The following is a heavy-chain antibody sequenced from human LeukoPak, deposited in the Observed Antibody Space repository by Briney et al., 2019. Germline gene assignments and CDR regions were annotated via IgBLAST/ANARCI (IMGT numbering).Heavy chain of an antibody. CDR1: GGSFSGYY. D-gene: IGHD3-16*01. V-gene: IGHV4-34*01. CDR3: ARHSKNKRRGSHLGFDL. J-gene: IGHJ2*01. CDR2: INHSGST. Sequence: PSETLSLTCAVYGGSFSGYYWSWIRQPPGKGLEWIGEINHSGSTNYNPSLKSRVTISVDTSKNQFSLKLSSVTAADTAVYYCARHSKNKRRGSHLGFDLWGRGTLVTVSS.